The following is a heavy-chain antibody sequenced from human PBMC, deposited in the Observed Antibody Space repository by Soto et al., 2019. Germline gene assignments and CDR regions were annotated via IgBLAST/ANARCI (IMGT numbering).Heavy chain of an antibody. V-gene: IGHV3-21*01. D-gene: IGHD6-19*01. CDR1: GFVYSHYT. CDR3: ASDSGGPY. CDR2: ISGNSNYI. Sequence: PGGALRLSFSASGFVYSHYTMNWVRQSLGKRLEWVAAISGNSNYIYYSESVKGRFTISRDNAKNSLYLQMNSLTVEDTAEYFCASDSGGPYWGQVTLVTVSS. J-gene: IGHJ4*02.